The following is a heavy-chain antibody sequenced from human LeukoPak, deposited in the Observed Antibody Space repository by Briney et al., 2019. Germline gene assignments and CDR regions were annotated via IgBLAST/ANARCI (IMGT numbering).Heavy chain of an antibody. CDR3: VCEAITMVRGTFYY. V-gene: IGHV4-61*02. CDR1: GGSISSGSYY. Sequence: PSETLSLTCTVSGGSISSGSYYWSWIRQPAGKGLEWIGRIFTSGSTKYNPSLKSRVTISVDTSKNQFSLKLSSVTAADTAVYYCVCEAITMVRGTFYYWGQGTLVTVSS. CDR2: IFTSGST. D-gene: IGHD3-10*01. J-gene: IGHJ4*02.